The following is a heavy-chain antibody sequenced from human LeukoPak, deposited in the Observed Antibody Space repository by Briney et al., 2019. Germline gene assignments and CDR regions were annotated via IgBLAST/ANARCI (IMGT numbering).Heavy chain of an antibody. Sequence: PGGSLRLSCVASGLSFGNYWMDWVRQAPGKGLEWVGNIKQDGSEKYHVDSVKGRFTVSRDNAKNSLYLDMNSLRVEDTAIYYCTRDFDPWGQGTLVTVSS. CDR2: IKQDGSEK. CDR1: GLSFGNYW. CDR3: TRDFDP. V-gene: IGHV3-7*01. J-gene: IGHJ5*02.